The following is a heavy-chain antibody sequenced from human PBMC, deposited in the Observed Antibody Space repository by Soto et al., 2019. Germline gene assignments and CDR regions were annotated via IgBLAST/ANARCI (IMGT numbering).Heavy chain of an antibody. CDR1: GYDFTAYD. CDR3: GRGPSPRAPAGGTPYYYAMDV. V-gene: IGHV1-8*02. Sequence: ASVKVSCKASGYDFTAYDINWVRQASGQGLELMGWMNPINGATGSARRFQGRVSMTRSTATGTAYMELTSLRLDDTAVYYCGRGPSPRAPAGGTPYYYAMDVWGQGTTVTVSS. CDR2: MNPINGAT. D-gene: IGHD6-13*01. J-gene: IGHJ6*02.